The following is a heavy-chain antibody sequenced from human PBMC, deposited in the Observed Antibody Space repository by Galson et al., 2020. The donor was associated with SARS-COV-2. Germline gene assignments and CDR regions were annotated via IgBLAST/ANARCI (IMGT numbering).Heavy chain of an antibody. V-gene: IGHV1-69*05. CDR3: ARGHDHYDNSGYLTGWFDP. Sequence: ASVKVSCKASGGTFSNYAISWVRQAPGQGLEWMGGIIPFLGTPNYAQKFQDRVTITTDESTSTAYMQLNSLRSDDTAVYYCARGHDHYDNSGYLTGWFDPWGQGTLVTVSS. D-gene: IGHD3-22*01. CDR2: IIPFLGTP. CDR1: GGTFSNYA. J-gene: IGHJ5*02.